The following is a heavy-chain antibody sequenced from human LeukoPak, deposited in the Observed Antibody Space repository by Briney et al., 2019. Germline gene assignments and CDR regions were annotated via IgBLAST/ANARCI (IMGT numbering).Heavy chain of an antibody. V-gene: IGHV3-11*05. J-gene: IGHJ4*02. Sequence: GGSLRLSCATSGFTFSGHYMAWIRQAPGKGLEWISYISNNNRYTNYADSVKGRFTISRDNAKNSLYLQMDSLRAEDTAVYYCAKDGRYCITNTCYQYFDSWGQGALVTVSS. CDR1: GFTFSGHY. CDR3: AKDGRYCITNTCYQYFDS. D-gene: IGHD2-2*01. CDR2: ISNNNRYT.